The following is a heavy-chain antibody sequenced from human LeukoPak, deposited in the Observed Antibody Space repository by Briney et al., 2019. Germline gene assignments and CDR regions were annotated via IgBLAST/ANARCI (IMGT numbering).Heavy chain of an antibody. CDR1: GYTFTGYY. V-gene: IGHV1-2*02. D-gene: IGHD3-16*01. Sequence: GASVKVSCKASGYTFTGYYIHWVRQAPGQGLEWMGWINPNSGGTNYAQKFQGRVTMTRDTSISTAYMEQSRLKSDDTAVYYCARDDKRGDDYFDYWGQGTLVTVSS. CDR2: INPNSGGT. J-gene: IGHJ4*02. CDR3: ARDDKRGDDYFDY.